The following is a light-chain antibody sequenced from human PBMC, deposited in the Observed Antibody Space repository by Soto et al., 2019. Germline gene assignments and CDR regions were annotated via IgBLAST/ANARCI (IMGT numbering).Light chain of an antibody. J-gene: IGKJ4*01. CDR1: QGISSY. V-gene: IGKV1-9*01. CDR2: AAS. CDR3: QQVNSFPPT. Sequence: IQLTQSPSSLSASVGDRVTITCRASQGISSYLSLYQQKPGKAPKLLVYAASNLQRGVPSRFSGSGSGTHFTLTISSLQPEDFATYYCQQVNSFPPTFGGGTKVDIK.